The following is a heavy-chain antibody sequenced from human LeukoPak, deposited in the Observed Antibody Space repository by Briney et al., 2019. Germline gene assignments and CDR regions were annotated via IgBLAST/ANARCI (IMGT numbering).Heavy chain of an antibody. D-gene: IGHD2-21*02. V-gene: IGHV4-59*13. CDR2: IYYSGST. CDR1: GGSISSYY. CDR3: ARDASYCGGDCYPSYWSAR. J-gene: IGHJ5*02. Sequence: PSETLSLTCTVSGGSISSYYWSWIPQPPAKGLEWIGSIYYSGSTNYNPSLKSRVTISVATSKNQSSLKRSSVTAADTAVYYCARDASYCGGDCYPSYWSARWGQATLVTV.